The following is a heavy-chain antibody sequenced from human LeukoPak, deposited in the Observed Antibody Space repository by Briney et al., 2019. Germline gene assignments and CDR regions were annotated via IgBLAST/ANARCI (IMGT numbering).Heavy chain of an antibody. V-gene: IGHV4-59*01. CDR3: ARGGAGALGLRYFDWLY. J-gene: IGHJ4*02. Sequence: SETLSLTCTVSGGSISSYYWSWIRQPPGKGLEWIGYIYYSGSTNYNPSLKSRVTISVDTSKNQFSLKLSSVTAADTAVYYCARGGAGALGLRYFDWLYWGQGTPVTVSS. CDR1: GGSISSYY. CDR2: IYYSGST. D-gene: IGHD3-9*01.